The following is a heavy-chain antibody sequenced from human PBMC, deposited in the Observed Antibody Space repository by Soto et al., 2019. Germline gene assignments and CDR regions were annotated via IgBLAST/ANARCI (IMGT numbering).Heavy chain of an antibody. J-gene: IGHJ6*02. Sequence: EVQLVETGGDLIQPGGSLRLSCADSGFTVSSDSMTWVRQAPGKGLELISIIYSDNNTDYSDSVKGRFSISRDTSKNILYLQMTSLRAEDTAEYYCARHYSAMVVWGQGTTVTVSS. CDR3: ARHYSAMVV. CDR2: IYSDNNT. V-gene: IGHV3-53*02. CDR1: GFTVSSDS.